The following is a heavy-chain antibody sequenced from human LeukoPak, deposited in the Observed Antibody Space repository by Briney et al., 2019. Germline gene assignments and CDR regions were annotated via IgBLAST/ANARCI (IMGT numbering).Heavy chain of an antibody. CDR3: ARESFEEKVRWFDP. J-gene: IGHJ5*02. D-gene: IGHD3-9*01. CDR2: INHSGST. CDR1: GGSISGYY. V-gene: IGHV4-34*01. Sequence: SGTLSLTCTVSGGSISGYYWSWIRQPPGKGLEWIGEINHSGSTNYNPSLKSRVTISVDTSKNQFSLKLSSVTAADTAVYYCARESFEEKVRWFDPWGQGTLVTVSS.